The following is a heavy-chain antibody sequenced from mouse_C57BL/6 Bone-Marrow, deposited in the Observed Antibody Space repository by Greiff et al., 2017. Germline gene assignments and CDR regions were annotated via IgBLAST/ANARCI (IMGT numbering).Heavy chain of an antibody. V-gene: IGHV2-9*01. Sequence: QVQLKESGPGLVAPSPSLYITCTVSGFSLTRYGVDWVRQPPGKGLEWLGVIWGGGSTNYNSALMSRLSISKDNSKSQVFLKMNSLQTDDTAMYYCAKQGGYGNYEFAYWGQGTLVTVSA. D-gene: IGHD2-1*01. J-gene: IGHJ3*01. CDR1: GFSLTRYG. CDR3: AKQGGYGNYEFAY. CDR2: IWGGGST.